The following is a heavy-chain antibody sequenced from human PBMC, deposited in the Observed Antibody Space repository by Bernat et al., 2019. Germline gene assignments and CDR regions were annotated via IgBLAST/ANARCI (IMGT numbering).Heavy chain of an antibody. V-gene: IGHV3-15*07. CDR3: EGDSGGGFDY. CDR2: IKSKTDGGTT. J-gene: IGHJ4*02. CDR1: GFTFRNAW. Sequence: EVQLVESGGGLVKPGGSLRLSCAASGFTFRNAWMNWVRQAPGKGPEWVGRIKSKTDGGTTDYAAPVKGRFTISRDDSKNTLYLQMNSLKTEDTAVYYCEGDSGGGFDYWGQGTLVTVSS. D-gene: IGHD3-16*01.